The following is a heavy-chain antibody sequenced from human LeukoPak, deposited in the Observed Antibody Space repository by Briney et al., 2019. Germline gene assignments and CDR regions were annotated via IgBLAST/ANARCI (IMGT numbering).Heavy chain of an antibody. J-gene: IGHJ4*02. D-gene: IGHD5-24*01. Sequence: ASVKVSCKASGYTFTGYYMHWVRQAPGQGLEWMGWINPNSGGTNYAQKFQGRVTMTRDTSISTAYMELSRLRSDDTALYYCARATRGWHPPLDYWGQGTLVSSPQ. V-gene: IGHV1-2*02. CDR3: ARATRGWHPPLDY. CDR2: INPNSGGT. CDR1: GYTFTGYY.